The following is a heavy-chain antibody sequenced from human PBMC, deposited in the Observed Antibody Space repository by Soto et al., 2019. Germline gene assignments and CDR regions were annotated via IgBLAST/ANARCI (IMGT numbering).Heavy chain of an antibody. Sequence: SETLSLTCAVSGYSISSSNWWGWIRQPPGKGLEWIGYIYYSGTTYYDPSLKSRVTMSVDTSKNQFSLKLTSVTAVDTAVYYCARREIQGPIDYWGQGTLVTVSS. V-gene: IGHV4-28*01. CDR1: GYSISSSNW. CDR3: ARREIQGPIDY. CDR2: IYYSGTT. J-gene: IGHJ4*02. D-gene: IGHD1-26*01.